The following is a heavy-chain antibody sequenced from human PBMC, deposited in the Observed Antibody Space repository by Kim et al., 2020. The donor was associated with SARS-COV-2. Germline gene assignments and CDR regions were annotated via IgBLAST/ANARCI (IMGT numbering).Heavy chain of an antibody. CDR2: IKEDGTMT. CDR3: AGSFDY. J-gene: IGHJ4*02. Sequence: GGSLRLSCEASGFTFSTYWMNWVRQAPGKGLEWLASIKEDGTMTHYVDSVKGRFFISRDNAKGSLSLQMNSLRAEDTAVSFCAGSFDYWGRGTLVTVSS. V-gene: IGHV3-7*01. CDR1: GFTFSTYW.